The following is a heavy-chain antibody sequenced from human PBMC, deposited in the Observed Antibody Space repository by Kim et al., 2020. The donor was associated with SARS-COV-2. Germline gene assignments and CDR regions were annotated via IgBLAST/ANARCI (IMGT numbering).Heavy chain of an antibody. D-gene: IGHD4-17*01. CDR3: ARHVFTVTTVAFDI. V-gene: IGHV5-10-1*01. Sequence: GESLKISCKGSGYSFTSYWISWVRQMPGKGLEWMGRIDPSDSYTNYSPSFQGHVTISAAKSISTAYLQWSSLKASDTAMYYCARHVFTVTTVAFDIWGQGTIVTLSS. CDR2: IDPSDSYT. CDR1: GYSFTSYW. J-gene: IGHJ3*02.